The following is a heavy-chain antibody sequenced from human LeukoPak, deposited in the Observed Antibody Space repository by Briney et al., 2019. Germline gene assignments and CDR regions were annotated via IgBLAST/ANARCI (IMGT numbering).Heavy chain of an antibody. Sequence: PGGSLRLSCAASGFTFSNYAMNWVRQAPGKGLEWVSAISGSGGSTYYADSVKGRFTMSRDNSKNTLYLQMNSLRAEDTAVYYCAKDPLGGGIPNWGQGTLVTVSS. CDR3: AKDPLGGGIPN. CDR2: ISGSGGST. CDR1: GFTFSNYA. J-gene: IGHJ4*02. D-gene: IGHD1-1*01. V-gene: IGHV3-23*01.